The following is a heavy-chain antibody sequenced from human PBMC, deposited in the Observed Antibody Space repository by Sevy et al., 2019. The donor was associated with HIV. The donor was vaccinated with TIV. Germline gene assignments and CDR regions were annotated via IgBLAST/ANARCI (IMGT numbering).Heavy chain of an antibody. V-gene: IGHV3-23*01. Sequence: GGSLRLSCAASGFTFSSYAMSWVRQAPGKGLEWLSAISGSGGSTYYADSVKGRFTISRDNSKNTLYLQMNSLRAEDSSVYYCAKPDNWNYYYFDYWGQGTLVTVS. CDR3: AKPDNWNYYYFDY. CDR2: ISGSGGST. J-gene: IGHJ4*02. D-gene: IGHD1-7*01. CDR1: GFTFSSYA.